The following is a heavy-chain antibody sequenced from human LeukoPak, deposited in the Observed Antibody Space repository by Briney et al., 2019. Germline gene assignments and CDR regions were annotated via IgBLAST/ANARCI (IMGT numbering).Heavy chain of an antibody. J-gene: IGHJ6*02. CDR2: IYYSGST. CDR1: GGSISSYY. V-gene: IGHV4-59*08. Sequence: SETLSLTCTVSGGSISSYYWSWIRQPPGKGLEWIGYIYYSGSTNYNPSLKSRVTISVDTSKNQFSLKLSSVTAADTAVYYCARIRLTADTAMVPYYYYGMDVWGQGTTVTVSS. CDR3: ARIRLTADTAMVPYYYYGMDV. D-gene: IGHD5-18*01.